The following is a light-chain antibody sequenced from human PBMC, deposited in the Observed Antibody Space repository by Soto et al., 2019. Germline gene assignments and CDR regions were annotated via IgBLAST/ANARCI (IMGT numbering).Light chain of an antibody. Sequence: WTPSRGAVSLKKKERATLSCRASQSVSSSYLAWYQQKPGQAPRLLIYGASSRATGIPDRFSGSGSGTDFTLTITRLEPEDFAVYSCYQRSTFGPGTKLD. CDR2: GAS. CDR1: QSVSSSY. J-gene: IGKJ3*01. CDR3: YQRST. V-gene: IGKV3D-20*02.